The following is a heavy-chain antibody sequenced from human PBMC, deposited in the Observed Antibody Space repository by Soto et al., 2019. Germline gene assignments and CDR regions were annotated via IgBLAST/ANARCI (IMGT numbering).Heavy chain of an antibody. V-gene: IGHV1-2*04. CDR2: INPNSGGT. Sequence: EVACKASQYSFNRNYMHWVRQAPGQGLEWMGWINPNSGGTNYAQKFQGWVTMTRDTSISTAYMELSRLRSDDTAVYYCARDRMIFSFRAYSEMDAWGQVDTLTISS. D-gene: IGHD3-3*01. J-gene: IGHJ6*02. CDR3: ARDRMIFSFRAYSEMDA. CDR1: QYSFNRNY.